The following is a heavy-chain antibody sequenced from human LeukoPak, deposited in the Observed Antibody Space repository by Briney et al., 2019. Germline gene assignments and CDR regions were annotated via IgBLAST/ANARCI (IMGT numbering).Heavy chain of an antibody. J-gene: IGHJ6*03. CDR2: ISSSSTTI. D-gene: IGHD1-7*01. V-gene: IGHV3-48*04. CDR1: GVIFSSYS. Sequence: GGSLRLSCAASGVIFSSYSMNWGRQAPGKGLEWLSYISSSSTTIYYADSVKGRFTISRDNAKNSLYLQMNSLKAEDTAVYYCARNRFPITGTTNNYYYMDVWGKGTTVTVSS. CDR3: ARNRFPITGTTNNYYYMDV.